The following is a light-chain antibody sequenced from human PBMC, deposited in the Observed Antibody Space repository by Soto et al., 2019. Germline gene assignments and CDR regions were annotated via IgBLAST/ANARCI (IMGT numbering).Light chain of an antibody. J-gene: IGKJ1*01. Sequence: EIVMTQSPATLSVSPGERATLSCRASQSVSSNLAWYQQKPGHAPRLLIYGASTRATGIPARFSGSGSWTEFTLTISSLPSEDFSVYYCQQYNNWPPWTFGQGTKVEIK. CDR1: QSVSSN. V-gene: IGKV3-15*01. CDR2: GAS. CDR3: QQYNNWPPWT.